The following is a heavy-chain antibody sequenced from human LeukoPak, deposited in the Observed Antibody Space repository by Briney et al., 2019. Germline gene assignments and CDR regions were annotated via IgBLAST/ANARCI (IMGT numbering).Heavy chain of an antibody. CDR3: ATRESIAAAGDAFDI. J-gene: IGHJ3*02. CDR1: GFTFSDYY. V-gene: IGHV3-11*01. D-gene: IGHD6-13*01. Sequence: GGSLGLSCAASGFTFSDYYMSWIRQAPGKGLEWVSYISSSGSTIYYADSVKGRFTISRDNAKNSLYLQMNSLRAEDMAVYYCATRESIAAAGDAFDIWGQGTMVTVSS. CDR2: ISSSGSTI.